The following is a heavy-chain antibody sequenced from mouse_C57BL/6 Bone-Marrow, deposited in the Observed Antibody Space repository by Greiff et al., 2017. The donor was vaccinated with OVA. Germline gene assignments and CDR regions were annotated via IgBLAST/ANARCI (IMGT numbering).Heavy chain of an antibody. D-gene: IGHD2-4*01. CDR3: AREEMIDYEDY. J-gene: IGHJ2*01. V-gene: IGHV1-55*01. Sequence: QVHVKQPGAELVKPGASVKMSCKASGYTFTSYWITWVKQRPGQGLEWIGDIYPGSGSTNYNEKFKSKATLTVDTSSSTAYMQLSSLTSEDSAVYYCAREEMIDYEDYWGQGTTLTVSS. CDR1: GYTFTSYW. CDR2: IYPGSGST.